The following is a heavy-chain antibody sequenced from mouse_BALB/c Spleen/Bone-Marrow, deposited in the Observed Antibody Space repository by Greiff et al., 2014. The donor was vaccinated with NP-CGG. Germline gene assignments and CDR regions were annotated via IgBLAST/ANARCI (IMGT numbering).Heavy chain of an antibody. Sequence: QVQLQQSGPSLVQPSQSLSITCTVSGFYLTSYGVHWVRQSPGKGLEWLGGIWSGGSTNYNAEYMTTLSTTKDNSNIQVFFKMTNLQADYFAIYHCAKTDYWGQGTTLTVSS. CDR3: AKTDY. V-gene: IGHV2-5-1*01. CDR2: IWSGGST. CDR1: GFYLTSYG. J-gene: IGHJ2*01.